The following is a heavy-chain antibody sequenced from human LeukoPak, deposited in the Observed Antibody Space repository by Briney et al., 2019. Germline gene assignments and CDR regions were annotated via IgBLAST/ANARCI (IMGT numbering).Heavy chain of an antibody. V-gene: IGHV4-34*12. CDR2: IFYRGNT. CDR3: ARTRGTSGVMIFDY. J-gene: IGHJ4*02. Sequence: SETLSLTCAVYGGSFSGYYWSWIRQPPGKGLEWIGSIFYRGNTYYNPSLKSRVTISVDTSKNQFSLKLSSVTAADTAVYYCARTRGTSGVMIFDYWGQGTLVTVSS. CDR1: GGSFSGYY. D-gene: IGHD3-16*01.